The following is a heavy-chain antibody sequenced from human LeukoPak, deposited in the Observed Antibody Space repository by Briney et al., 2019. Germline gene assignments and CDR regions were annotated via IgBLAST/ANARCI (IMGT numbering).Heavy chain of an antibody. D-gene: IGHD4-17*01. V-gene: IGHV3-48*03. J-gene: IGHJ3*02. Sequence: GGSLRLSCAASGFTFSSYEMNWVRQAPGKGLEWVSYIGSGGGSIYYADSVRGRFTSSRDNAKKSLFLQMNSLRVEDTAVYYCARDDYGGTFDAFDIWGQGAMVTVSS. CDR2: IGSGGGSI. CDR3: ARDDYGGTFDAFDI. CDR1: GFTFSSYE.